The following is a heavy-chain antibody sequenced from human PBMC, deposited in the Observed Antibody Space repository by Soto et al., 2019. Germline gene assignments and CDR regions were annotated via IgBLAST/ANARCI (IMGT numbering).Heavy chain of an antibody. D-gene: IGHD4-17*01. J-gene: IGHJ4*02. CDR2: ISGSGGST. CDR3: AKYSGYGDYFDY. Sequence: PGGSLRLSCADSGITFSSYAMSWVRQAPGKGLEWVSAISGSGGSTYYADSVKGRFTISRDNSKNTLYLQMNSLRAEGTAVYYCAKYSGYGDYFDYWGQGTLVTVSS. CDR1: GITFSSYA. V-gene: IGHV3-23*01.